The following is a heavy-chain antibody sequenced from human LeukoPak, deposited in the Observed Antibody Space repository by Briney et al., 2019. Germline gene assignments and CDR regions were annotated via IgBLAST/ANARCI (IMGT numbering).Heavy chain of an antibody. CDR1: GLTFSSYN. CDR2: ISSSSNYI. CDR3: ARGTPTTRDFDY. V-gene: IGHV3-21*01. D-gene: IGHD4-11*01. J-gene: IGHJ4*02. Sequence: GGSLRLSCAASGLTFSSYNMNWVRQAPGKGLEWVSFISSSSNYIYYTDSVKGRFTISRDNAKNSLFLQMNSLRAEDTAVYYCARGTPTTRDFDYWGQGTLVTVSS.